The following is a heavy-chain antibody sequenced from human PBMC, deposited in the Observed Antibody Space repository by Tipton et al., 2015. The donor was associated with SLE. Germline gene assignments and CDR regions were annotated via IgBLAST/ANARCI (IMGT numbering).Heavy chain of an antibody. J-gene: IGHJ2*01. Sequence: TLSLTCTVSGGSISGDSYSWCWIRQPAGKGLEWIGRVYISGITNYNPSLKSRVTISVDTSKNQFSLKLSSVTAADTAVYYCARDRRGWYFDLWGRGTLVTVSS. CDR3: ARDRRGWYFDL. D-gene: IGHD3-10*01. CDR1: GGSISGDSYS. CDR2: VYISGIT. V-gene: IGHV4-61*02.